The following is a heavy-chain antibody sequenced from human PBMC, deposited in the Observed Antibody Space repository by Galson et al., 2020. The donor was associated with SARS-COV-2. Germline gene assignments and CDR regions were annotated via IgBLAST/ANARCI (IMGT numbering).Heavy chain of an antibody. CDR2: IWYDGSNK. J-gene: IGHJ6*03. CDR1: GFTFSSYG. CDR3: ARDLVGALYYRDG. V-gene: IGHV3-33*01. Sequence: GGSLRLSCAASGFTFSSYGMHWVRQATGKGLEWVAVIWYDGSNKYYADSVKGRFTISRDNSKNTLYLQMNSLRAEDTAVYYCARDLVGALYYRDGWGKGTTVTISS. D-gene: IGHD1-26*01.